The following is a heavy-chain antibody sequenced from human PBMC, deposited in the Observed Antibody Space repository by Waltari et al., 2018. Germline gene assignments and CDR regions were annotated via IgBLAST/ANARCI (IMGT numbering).Heavy chain of an antibody. Sequence: QVQLQQWGAGLLKPSETLSLTCAVYGGSFSGYYWSWIRQPPGKGLEWIGEINHSGSTNYNPSLKSRVTISVDTSKNQFSLKLSSVTAADTAVYYCARIIRCSSTSCYPGAGYFDYWGQGTLVTVSS. J-gene: IGHJ4*02. CDR1: GGSFSGYY. CDR3: ARIIRCSSTSCYPGAGYFDY. CDR2: INHSGST. V-gene: IGHV4-34*01. D-gene: IGHD2-2*01.